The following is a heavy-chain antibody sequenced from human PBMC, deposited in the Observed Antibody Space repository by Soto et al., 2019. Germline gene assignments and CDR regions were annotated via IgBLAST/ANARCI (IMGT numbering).Heavy chain of an antibody. D-gene: IGHD6-19*01. CDR2: IWYDGSNK. CDR1: GFTFSSYG. CDR3: AKVSQGSGFQRPFDY. V-gene: IGHV3-33*06. J-gene: IGHJ4*02. Sequence: GGSLRLSCAPSGFTFSSYGMHWARQAPGKGLEWVAVIWYDGSNKVYADSVKGRFTISRDNSKNTLYLQMNSLRAEDTAVYYCAKVSQGSGFQRPFDYWGKGTLVTVSS.